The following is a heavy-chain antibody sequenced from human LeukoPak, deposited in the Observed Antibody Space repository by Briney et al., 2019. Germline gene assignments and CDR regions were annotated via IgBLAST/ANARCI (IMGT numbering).Heavy chain of an antibody. D-gene: IGHD2-8*01. V-gene: IGHV3-23*01. CDR2: ISGSGAGT. CDR1: GFAFSSYA. CDR3: AKMVREFYTISYYFDY. J-gene: IGHJ4*02. Sequence: GGSLRLSCAVSGFAFSSYAMNWVRQAPGKGLEWVSGISGSGAGTYYADSVKGRFTISRDNSKNTLYLQMNSLRAEDTAVYYCAKMVREFYTISYYFDYWGQGTLVTVSS.